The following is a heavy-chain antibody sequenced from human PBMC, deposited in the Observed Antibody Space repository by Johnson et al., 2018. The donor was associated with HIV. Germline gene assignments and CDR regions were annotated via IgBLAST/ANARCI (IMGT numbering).Heavy chain of an antibody. V-gene: IGHV3-66*01. D-gene: IGHD3-22*01. CDR2: IYSGGST. J-gene: IGHJ3*02. CDR1: GFTVSSNY. Sequence: VQLVESGGGVVRPGGSLRLSYAASGFTVSSNYMSWVRQAPGKWLEWVSVIYSGGSTYYADSVKGRFTISRDNSKNTLYLQMNSLRAEDTAVYYCTSERGRYYDSSNDAFDIWGQGTMVTVSS. CDR3: TSERGRYYDSSNDAFDI.